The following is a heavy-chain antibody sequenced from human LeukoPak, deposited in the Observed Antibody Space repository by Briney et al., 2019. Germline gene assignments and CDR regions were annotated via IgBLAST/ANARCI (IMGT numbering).Heavy chain of an antibody. CDR2: IYYSGST. D-gene: IGHD3-10*01. CDR3: ADWFGDP. Sequence: SETLSLTCTVSGGSISSSSYYWGWIRQPPGKGLEWIGSIYYSGSTYYNPSLKSRVTISVDTSRNQFSLKLSSVTAADTAVYYRADWFGDPWGQGTLVTVSS. J-gene: IGHJ5*02. CDR1: GGSISSSSYY. V-gene: IGHV4-39*01.